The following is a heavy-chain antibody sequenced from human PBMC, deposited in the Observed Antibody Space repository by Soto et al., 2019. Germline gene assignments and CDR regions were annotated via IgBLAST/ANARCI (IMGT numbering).Heavy chain of an antibody. V-gene: IGHV3-74*01. CDR1: GFTFSSYW. CDR2: INSDGSST. CDR3: ARDSLTIGWFGELLFNYFDY. J-gene: IGHJ4*02. D-gene: IGHD3-10*01. Sequence: EVQLVESGGGLVQPGGSLRLSCAASGFTFSSYWMHWVRQAPGKGLVWVSRINSDGSSTSYADSVKGRFTISRDNAKNTLYLQMNSLRAEDTAVYYCARDSLTIGWFGELLFNYFDYWGQGTLVTVSS.